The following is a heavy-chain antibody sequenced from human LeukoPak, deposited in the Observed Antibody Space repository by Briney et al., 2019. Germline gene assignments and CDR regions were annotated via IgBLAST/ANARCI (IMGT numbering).Heavy chain of an antibody. J-gene: IGHJ4*02. CDR3: ARRAGGVIAHFDY. Sequence: SETLSLTCTVSGGSISSSSYYWGWIRQPPGKGLEWIGSIYYSGSTYYNPSLKSRVTISVDTSKNQFSLKLSSVTAADTAVYYCARRAGGVIAHFDYWGQGTLVTVSS. V-gene: IGHV4-39*07. CDR1: GGSISSSSYY. D-gene: IGHD3-16*02. CDR2: IYYSGST.